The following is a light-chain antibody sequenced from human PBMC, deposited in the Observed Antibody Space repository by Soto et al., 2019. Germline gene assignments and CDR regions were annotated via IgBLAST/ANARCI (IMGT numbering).Light chain of an antibody. CDR3: AAWDDSLNGFV. CDR1: SSNIGSNT. V-gene: IGLV1-44*01. CDR2: TNN. Sequence: QSVLTQPPSASGAPGQRVTISCSGSSSNIGSNTVNWYQQLPGTAPKLLIYTNNQRPSGVRDRFSGSRSGTSASLAISGLQSEDDSDYYGAAWDDSLNGFVFXTGTKVTV. J-gene: IGLJ1*01.